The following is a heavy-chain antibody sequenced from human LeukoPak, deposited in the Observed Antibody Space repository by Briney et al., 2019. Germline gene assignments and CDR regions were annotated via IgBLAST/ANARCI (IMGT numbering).Heavy chain of an antibody. V-gene: IGHV4-4*07. CDR2: IYTSGST. Sequence: PSETLSLTCAVSSGSISSYYWSWIRQPAAKGLEWIGRIYTSGSTNYNPSLKSRVTMSVDTSKNQFSLKLSSVTAADTAVYYCAREPPGYSSGWYYFDYWGQGTLVTVSS. D-gene: IGHD6-19*01. CDR3: AREPPGYSSGWYYFDY. J-gene: IGHJ4*02. CDR1: SGSISSYY.